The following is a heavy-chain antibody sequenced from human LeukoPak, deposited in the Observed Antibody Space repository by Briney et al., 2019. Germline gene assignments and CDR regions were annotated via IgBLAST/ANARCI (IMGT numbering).Heavy chain of an antibody. J-gene: IGHJ6*03. CDR2: IYYSGST. CDR1: GGSISSNSYY. D-gene: IGHD3-3*01. CDR3: ARLSQVGVLRFSYYMDV. Sequence: SETLSLTCAVSGGSISSNSYYWGWIRQPPGKGLEWIGSIYYSGSTYYNPSLKSRVTISVDTSKNQFSLKLSSVTAADTAVYYCARLSQVGVLRFSYYMDVWGKGTTVTVSS. V-gene: IGHV4-39*01.